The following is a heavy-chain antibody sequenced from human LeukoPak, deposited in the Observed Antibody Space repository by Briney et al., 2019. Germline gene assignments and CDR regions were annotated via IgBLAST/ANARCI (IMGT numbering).Heavy chain of an antibody. J-gene: IGHJ4*02. CDR2: IYYSGST. D-gene: IGHD4-23*01. CDR3: ARATTVVTVFDY. CDR1: GGSISSYY. Sequence: SETLSLTCTVSGGSISSYYWSWIRQPPGKGLEWIGYIYYSGSTNYNPSLKSRVTISVDTSKNQFSLKLSSVTAADTAVYYCARATTVVTVFDYWGQGALVTVSS. V-gene: IGHV4-59*01.